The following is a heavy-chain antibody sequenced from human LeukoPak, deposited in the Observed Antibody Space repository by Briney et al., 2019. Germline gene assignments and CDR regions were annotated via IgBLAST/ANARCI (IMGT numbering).Heavy chain of an antibody. Sequence: SVKVSCKAPGYTFTGYYMHWVRQAPGQGLEWMGGIIPIFGTANYAQKFQGRVTITTDESTSTAYMELSSLRSEDTAVYYCASSSSRLWFGVLDYWGQGTLVTVSS. J-gene: IGHJ4*02. V-gene: IGHV1-69*05. D-gene: IGHD3-10*01. CDR3: ASSSSRLWFGVLDY. CDR1: GYTFTGYY. CDR2: IIPIFGTA.